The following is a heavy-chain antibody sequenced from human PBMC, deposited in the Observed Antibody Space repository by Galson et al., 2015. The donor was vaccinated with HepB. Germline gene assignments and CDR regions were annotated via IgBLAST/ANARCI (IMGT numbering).Heavy chain of an antibody. CDR3: ARHEELPDF. CDR2: FDPEDGET. CDR1: GYTLTELS. D-gene: IGHD2-15*01. Sequence: SVTVSCNVSGYTLTELSMHWVRQAPGKGLEWMGGFDPEDGETIYAQKFQGRVTMTEDTSTDTAYLQWSSLKASDTAMYHCARHEELPDFWGQGTMVTVAS. J-gene: IGHJ3*01. V-gene: IGHV1-24*01.